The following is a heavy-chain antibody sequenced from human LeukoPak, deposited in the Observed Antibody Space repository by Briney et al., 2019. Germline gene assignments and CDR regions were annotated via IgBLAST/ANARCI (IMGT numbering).Heavy chain of an antibody. D-gene: IGHD6-13*01. J-gene: IGHJ6*03. Sequence: SETLSLTCTVSGGSISSSSYYWGWIRQPPGKGLEWIGSIYYSGSTYYNPSLKSRVTISVDTSKNQFSLKLSSVTAADTAVYYCAKDGPWEQLVPYYYYYMDVWGRGTTVTVSS. CDR3: AKDGPWEQLVPYYYYYMDV. CDR2: IYYSGST. V-gene: IGHV4-39*07. CDR1: GGSISSSSYY.